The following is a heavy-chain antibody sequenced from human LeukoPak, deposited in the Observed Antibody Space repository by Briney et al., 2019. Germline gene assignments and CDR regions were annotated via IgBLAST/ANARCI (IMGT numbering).Heavy chain of an antibody. V-gene: IGHV1-2*02. CDR1: GYTFTGYY. D-gene: IGHD3-9*01. CDR2: INPNSGGT. J-gene: IGHJ6*03. Sequence: ASVKVSCKASGYTFTGYYMHWVRQAPGQGLEWMGWINPNSGGTNYAQMFQGRVTMTRDTSNSTAYMELSRLRSDATVVYYCARGVLRYFYYYMDVWGKGTTVTVSS. CDR3: ARGVLRYFYYYMDV.